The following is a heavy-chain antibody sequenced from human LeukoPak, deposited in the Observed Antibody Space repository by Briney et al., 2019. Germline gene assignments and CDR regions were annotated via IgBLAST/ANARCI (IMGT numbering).Heavy chain of an antibody. V-gene: IGHV1-69*01. CDR1: GGTFSSYA. J-gene: IGHJ6*02. D-gene: IGHD5-12*01. CDR3: ARCRRGYSGYDLKYYYYYGMDV. Sequence: GASVKVSCKASGGTFSSYAISWVRQAPGQGLEWMGGIIPIFGTANYVQKFQGRVTITADESTSTAYMELSSLRSEDTAVYYCARCRRGYSGYDLKYYYYYGMDVWGQGTTVTVSS. CDR2: IIPIFGTA.